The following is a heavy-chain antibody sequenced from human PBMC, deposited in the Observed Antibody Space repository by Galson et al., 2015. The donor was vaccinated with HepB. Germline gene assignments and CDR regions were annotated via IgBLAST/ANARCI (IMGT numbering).Heavy chain of an antibody. CDR1: GYTFTSYA. D-gene: IGHD6-13*01. CDR3: AGEGSPAAARLYYYYGMDV. J-gene: IGHJ6*02. CDR2: INTNTGNP. V-gene: IGHV7-4-1*02. Sequence: SVKVSCKASGYTFTSYAVNWVRQAPGQGLEWMGWINTNTGNPTYAQGFTGRFVFSLDTSVSTAYLQISSLKAEDTAVYYCAGEGSPAAARLYYYYGMDVWGQGTTVTVSS.